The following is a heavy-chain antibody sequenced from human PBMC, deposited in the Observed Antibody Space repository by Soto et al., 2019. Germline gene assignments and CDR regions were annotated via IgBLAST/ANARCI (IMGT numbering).Heavy chain of an antibody. V-gene: IGHV4-4*07. CDR3: ARDLGIAAAGNWFDP. D-gene: IGHD6-13*01. Sequence: PSETLSLACPVSGGSICGXXWSWIRQPAGKGLEWIGRIYTSGSTNYHPTLKSRVTMSVDTSKNQFSLKLSSVTAADTAVYYCARDLGIAAAGNWFDPWGQGTLVTVS. CDR1: GGSICGXX. CDR2: IYTSGST. J-gene: IGHJ5*02.